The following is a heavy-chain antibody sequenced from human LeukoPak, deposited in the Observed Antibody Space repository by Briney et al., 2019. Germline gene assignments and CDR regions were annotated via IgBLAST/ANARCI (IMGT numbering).Heavy chain of an antibody. Sequence: GASVKVSCKASGYTFTSYYMHWVRQAPGQGLEWMGWINPNSGGTNYAQKFQGRVTMTRDTSISTAYMELSRLRSDDTAVYYCARVIRYSSSWSYWFDPWGQGTLVTVSS. V-gene: IGHV1-2*02. CDR1: GYTFTSYY. CDR2: INPNSGGT. D-gene: IGHD6-13*01. CDR3: ARVIRYSSSWSYWFDP. J-gene: IGHJ5*02.